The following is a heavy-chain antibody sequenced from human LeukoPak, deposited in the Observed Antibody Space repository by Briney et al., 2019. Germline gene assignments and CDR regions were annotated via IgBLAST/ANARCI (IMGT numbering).Heavy chain of an antibody. J-gene: IGHJ4*02. CDR1: GYTFTSYY. Sequence: GASVKVSCKASGYTFTSYYMHWVRQAPGQWLEWMGIINPSGGSTSYAQKFQGRVTMTRDTSTSTVYMELSSLRAEDTAVYYCAKFQANYYDSSGYGCFDYWGQGVLVTVSS. V-gene: IGHV1-46*01. D-gene: IGHD3-22*01. CDR2: INPSGGST. CDR3: AKFQANYYDSSGYGCFDY.